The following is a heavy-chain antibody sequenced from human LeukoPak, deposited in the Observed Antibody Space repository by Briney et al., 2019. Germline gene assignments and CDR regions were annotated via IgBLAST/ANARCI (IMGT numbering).Heavy chain of an antibody. Sequence: TSETLSLTCAVYGGSFSTFYWSWVRQPPGKGLEWIGEINHRGSTNYNPSLKSRVTISVDTSKNQFSLELSSVTAADTAVYYCARGGSGWPLGYYYYYGMDVWGQGTTVTVSS. D-gene: IGHD6-19*01. J-gene: IGHJ6*02. CDR2: INHRGST. CDR1: GGSFSTFY. V-gene: IGHV4-34*01. CDR3: ARGGSGWPLGYYYYYGMDV.